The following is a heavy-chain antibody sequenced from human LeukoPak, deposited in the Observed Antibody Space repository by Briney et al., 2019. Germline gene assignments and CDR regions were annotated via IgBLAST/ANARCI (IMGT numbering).Heavy chain of an antibody. J-gene: IGHJ4*02. V-gene: IGHV4-39*07. CDR3: AKGWIVGATWGGDFDS. CDR1: GGSISSSSYY. D-gene: IGHD1-26*01. CDR2: IYYSGST. Sequence: SETLSLTCTVSGGSISSSSYYWGWIRQPPGKGLEWIGSIYYSGSTYYNPSLKSRVTISVDTSKNQFSLKLSSVTAADTAVYYCAKGWIVGATWGGDFDSWGQGTLVTVSS.